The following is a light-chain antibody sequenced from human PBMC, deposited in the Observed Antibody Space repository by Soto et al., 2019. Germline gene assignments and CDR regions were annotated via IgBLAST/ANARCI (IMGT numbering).Light chain of an antibody. CDR3: QQRNDWQVT. Sequence: EIVLTQSPVTLSLSPGERATPSCRASQSVDNYLAWYQQKPGQAPRLLIYDVSNRATGIPARFSGSGSGTDFTLTISSLEPGDFAVYYRQQRNDWQVTFGQGTRLEIK. J-gene: IGKJ5*01. V-gene: IGKV3-11*01. CDR2: DVS. CDR1: QSVDNY.